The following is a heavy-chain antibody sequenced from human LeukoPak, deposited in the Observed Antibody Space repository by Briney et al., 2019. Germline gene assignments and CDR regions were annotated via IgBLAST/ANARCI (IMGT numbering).Heavy chain of an antibody. Sequence: GASVKVSSKASGFTFTSSAMQWVRQARGQRLEWIGWIVVGSGNTNYAQKFQERVTITRDMSTSTAYMELSSLRSEDTAVYYCAALPVTAMGYFDYWGQGTLVTVSS. CDR2: IVVGSGNT. CDR1: GFTFTSSA. CDR3: AALPVTAMGYFDY. D-gene: IGHD2-21*02. V-gene: IGHV1-58*02. J-gene: IGHJ4*02.